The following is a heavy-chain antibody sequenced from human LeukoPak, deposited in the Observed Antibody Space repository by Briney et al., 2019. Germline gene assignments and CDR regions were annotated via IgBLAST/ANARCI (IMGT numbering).Heavy chain of an antibody. CDR1: GFTYSSYA. Sequence: PGGSLRLSCAASGFTYSSYAMSWVHQAPGKGLEWVSAISGSGGSTYYADSVKGRFTISRDNSKNTLYLQMNSLRAEDTAVYYCATPRGYSSSMGGVGFDYWGQGTLVTVSS. CDR3: ATPRGYSSSMGGVGFDY. CDR2: ISGSGGST. V-gene: IGHV3-23*01. D-gene: IGHD6-6*01. J-gene: IGHJ4*02.